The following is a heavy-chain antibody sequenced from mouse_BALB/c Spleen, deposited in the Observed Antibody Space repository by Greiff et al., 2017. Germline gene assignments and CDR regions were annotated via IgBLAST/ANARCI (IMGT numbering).Heavy chain of an antibody. D-gene: IGHD1-2*01. CDR1: GFTFSSYT. CDR2: ISNGGGST. V-gene: IGHV5-12-2*01. J-gene: IGHJ4*01. CDR3: ARTLITYAMDY. Sequence: EVQLVESGGGLVQPGGSLKLSCAASGFTFSSYTMSWVRQTPEKRLEWVAYISNGGGSTYYPDTVKGRFTISRDNAKNTLYLQMSSLKSEDTAMYYCARTLITYAMDYWGQGTSVTVSS.